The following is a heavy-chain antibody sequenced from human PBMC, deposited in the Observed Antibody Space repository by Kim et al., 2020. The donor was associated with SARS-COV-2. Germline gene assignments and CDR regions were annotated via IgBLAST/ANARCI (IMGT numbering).Heavy chain of an antibody. V-gene: IGHV3-33*05. CDR1: GFTFSSYG. Sequence: GGSLKLSCAASGFTFSSYGMHWVRQAPGKGLEWVAVISYDGSNKYYADSVKGRFTISRDNSKNTLYLQMKSLRAEDTAVYYCAREYWTYNYYDSSGVWGQVTLVTVSS. J-gene: IGHJ4*02. CDR2: ISYDGSNK. CDR3: AREYWTYNYYDSSGV. D-gene: IGHD3-22*01.